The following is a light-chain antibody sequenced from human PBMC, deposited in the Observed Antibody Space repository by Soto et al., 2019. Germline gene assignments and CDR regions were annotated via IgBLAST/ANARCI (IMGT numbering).Light chain of an antibody. CDR3: SSYTTTSSLV. J-gene: IGLJ3*02. CDR2: EVS. CDR1: SSDVGAYNF. Sequence: QSALTQPASVSGSPGQSITISCTGSSSDVGAYNFVAWYQQHPGKAPKLLIYEVSNRPSGLSNRFSGSKSGNTASLTISGVQAEDEADYYCSSYTTTSSLVFGGGTKLTVL. V-gene: IGLV2-14*01.